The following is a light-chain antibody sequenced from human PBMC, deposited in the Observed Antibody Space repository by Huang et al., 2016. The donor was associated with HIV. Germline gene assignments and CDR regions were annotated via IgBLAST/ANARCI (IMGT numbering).Light chain of an antibody. CDR2: GAS. Sequence: EIVMTQSPGTLSVSPGERATLSCRASHNISINLAWYQQKPGQAPRRLILGASTRAAGVPARFSCGGSGTDFTLTISSLQSEDFAIYYCQQYNKWPPWTFGHGTKVEIK. CDR1: HNISIN. V-gene: IGKV3-15*01. J-gene: IGKJ1*01. CDR3: QQYNKWPPWT.